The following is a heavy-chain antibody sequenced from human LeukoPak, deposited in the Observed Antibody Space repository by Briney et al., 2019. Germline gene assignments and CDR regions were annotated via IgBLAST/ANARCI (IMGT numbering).Heavy chain of an antibody. CDR1: GFTFDDYA. V-gene: IGHV3-9*03. CDR2: ISWNSGSI. CDR3: AKQTGYSSSWYSGYFDY. D-gene: IGHD6-13*01. J-gene: IGHJ4*02. Sequence: GGSLRLSCAASGFTFDDYAMHWVRQAPGKGLEWVSGISWNSGSIGYADSVKGRFTISRDNAKNSLYLQMNSLRAEDMALYYCAKQTGYSSSWYSGYFDYWGQGTLVTVSS.